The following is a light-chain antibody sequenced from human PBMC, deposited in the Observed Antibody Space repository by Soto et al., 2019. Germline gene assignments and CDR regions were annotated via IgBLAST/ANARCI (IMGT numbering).Light chain of an antibody. V-gene: IGLV4-69*01. CDR3: QTWGAGIRV. CDR2: VNSDGSH. Sequence: QLVLTQSPSASASLGASVKLTCTLSSGHSTYPIAWHQQQPEKGPRYLMKVNSDGSHNKGDGIPDRFSGSSSGAERYLTISSLQSEDEGDYYCQTWGAGIRVFGGGTKLTVL. CDR1: SGHSTYP. J-gene: IGLJ3*02.